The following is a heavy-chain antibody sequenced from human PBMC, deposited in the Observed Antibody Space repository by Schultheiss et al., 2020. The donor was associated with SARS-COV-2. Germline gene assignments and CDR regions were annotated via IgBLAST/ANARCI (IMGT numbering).Heavy chain of an antibody. J-gene: IGHJ4*02. Sequence: SGPTLVKPTQTLTLTCTFSGFSLSTSGVGVGWIRQPPGKALEWLALIYWNDDKRYSPSLKSRLTITKDTSKNQVVLTMTNMDPVDTATYYCARIISSWYYFDYWGQGTLVTVSS. CDR2: IYWNDDK. CDR3: ARIISSWYYFDY. D-gene: IGHD6-13*01. V-gene: IGHV2-5*01. CDR1: GFSLSTSGVG.